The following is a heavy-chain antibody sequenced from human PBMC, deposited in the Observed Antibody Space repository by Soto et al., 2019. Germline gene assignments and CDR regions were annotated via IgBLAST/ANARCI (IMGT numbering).Heavy chain of an antibody. V-gene: IGHV3-33*01. CDR1: GFTFISYG. Sequence: GGSLRLSCAASGFTFISYGMHWVRQAPGKGLEWVAVIWYDGSNKYYADSVKGRFTISRDNSKNTLYLQMNSLRAEDTAVYYCARWGSTTVTTPAYYYGMDVWGQGTTVTVSS. CDR2: IWYDGSNK. CDR3: ARWGSTTVTTPAYYYGMDV. D-gene: IGHD4-4*01. J-gene: IGHJ6*02.